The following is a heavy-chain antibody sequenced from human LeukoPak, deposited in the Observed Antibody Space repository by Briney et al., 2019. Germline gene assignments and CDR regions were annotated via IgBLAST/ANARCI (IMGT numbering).Heavy chain of an antibody. CDR1: GFTFSNHA. D-gene: IGHD3-10*02. Sequence: PGGSLRLSCATSGFTFSNHAMHWVRQAPGMGLVWVSRLNSGGTTINYADSVKGRFTIPRDNAKNTVYLQMSGLRDDDTALYFCVRGAGGPRNYVLDYWGQGALVSVSS. V-gene: IGHV3-74*01. CDR3: VRGAGGPRNYVLDY. J-gene: IGHJ4*02. CDR2: LNSGGTTI.